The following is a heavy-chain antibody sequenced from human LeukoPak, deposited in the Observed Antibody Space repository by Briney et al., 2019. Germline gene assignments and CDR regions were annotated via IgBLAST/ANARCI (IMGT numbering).Heavy chain of an antibody. CDR3: ARGVAISSSGWYDTFDY. CDR2: ISTNGDRT. Sequence: PGGSLRLSCGASGFTFSNSAMYWVRQAPGKGLKFVSVISTNGDRTYYADSVKGRFTISRDNSKNTLYLQMGSLRADDMAVYYCARGVAISSSGWYDTFDYWGQGALVTISS. CDR1: GFTFSNSA. V-gene: IGHV3-64*02. D-gene: IGHD6-19*01. J-gene: IGHJ4*02.